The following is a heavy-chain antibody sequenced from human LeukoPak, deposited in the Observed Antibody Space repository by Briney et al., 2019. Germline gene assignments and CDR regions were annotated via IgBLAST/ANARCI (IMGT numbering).Heavy chain of an antibody. CDR3: ARGFLQLTPYYFDY. V-gene: IGHV3-74*01. Sequence: GGSLRLSCAASGFTFSSYWMHWVRQAPGKGLVWVSRINNDGSSTSYADSVKGRFTVSRDNSKNTVSLQMDSLRVDDTGIYYCARGFLQLTPYYFDYWGQGALVTVSS. CDR1: GFTFSSYW. J-gene: IGHJ4*02. CDR2: INNDGSST. D-gene: IGHD1-1*01.